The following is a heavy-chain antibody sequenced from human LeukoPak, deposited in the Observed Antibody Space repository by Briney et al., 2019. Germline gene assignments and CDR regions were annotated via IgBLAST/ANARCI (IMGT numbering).Heavy chain of an antibody. CDR1: GGTFSSYA. J-gene: IGHJ6*02. CDR2: IIPIFGTA. V-gene: IGHV1-69*13. Sequence: SVKVSCKASGGTFSSYAISWVRQAPGQGLEWVGGIIPIFGTANYAQKFQGRVTITADESTSTAYMELSSLRSEDTAVYYCATFPTVVTPGYYYYGMDVWGQGTTVTV. D-gene: IGHD4-23*01. CDR3: ATFPTVVTPGYYYYGMDV.